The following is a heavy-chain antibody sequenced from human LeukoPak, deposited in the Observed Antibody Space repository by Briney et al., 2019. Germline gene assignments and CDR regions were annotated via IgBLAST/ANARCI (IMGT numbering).Heavy chain of an antibody. D-gene: IGHD3-9*01. CDR2: INAGNGNT. CDR3: ARETSEDYDILTGYLP. J-gene: IGHJ5*02. CDR1: GYTFTSYA. Sequence: ASVKVSCKASGYTFTSYAMHWVRQAPGQRLEWMGWINAGNGNTKYSQKFQGRVTITRDTSASTAYMELSSLRSEDTAVCYCARETSEDYDILTGYLPWGQGTLVTVSS. V-gene: IGHV1-3*01.